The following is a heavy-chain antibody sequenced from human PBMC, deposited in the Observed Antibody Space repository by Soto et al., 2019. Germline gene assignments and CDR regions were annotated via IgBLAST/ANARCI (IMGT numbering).Heavy chain of an antibody. J-gene: IGHJ5*02. CDR2: IYWNDDK. CDR3: VHSQYTGYDYNLFDP. D-gene: IGHD5-12*01. V-gene: IGHV2-5*01. CDR1: GFSLSTTGEG. Sequence: SGPTLVNPTQTLTLTCTFSGFSLSTTGEGVGWVRQPPGKALEWLALIYWNDDKRYSPSLKSRLTITKDTSKNQVVLTMINMDPVDTATYSCVHSQYTGYDYNLFDPWGQGTLVTVSS.